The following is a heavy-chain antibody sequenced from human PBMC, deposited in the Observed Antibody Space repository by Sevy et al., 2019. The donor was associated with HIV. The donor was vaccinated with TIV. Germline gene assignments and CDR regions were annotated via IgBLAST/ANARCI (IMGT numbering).Heavy chain of an antibody. D-gene: IGHD6-19*01. CDR2: ISGYNGNT. CDR1: GYTFTNYD. V-gene: IGHV1-18*01. CDR3: ARLAVTGMSKTHDS. Sequence: ASVKVSCKASGYTFTNYDISWVRQAPGQGLEWMGWISGYNGNTNYAQKFQGRVTMTTDTSTNTAYMDLRSLRSDDTAVYYCARLAVTGMSKTHDSWGQGTLVTVSS. J-gene: IGHJ4*02.